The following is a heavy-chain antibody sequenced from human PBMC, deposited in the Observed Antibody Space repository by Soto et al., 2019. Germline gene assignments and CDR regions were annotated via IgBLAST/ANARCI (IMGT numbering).Heavy chain of an antibody. CDR3: ARAGIVGAPRDAFDI. Sequence: ASVKGSCKASGYTFTSYDIHWVRQAPGQGLEWMGIINPSCGSAIYAQKFQGRVTMTRDTSTSTVYMELSSLRSEDTAVYYCARAGIVGAPRDAFDIWGQGTMVTVSS. CDR1: GYTFTSYD. V-gene: IGHV1-46*01. D-gene: IGHD1-26*01. J-gene: IGHJ3*02. CDR2: INPSCGSA.